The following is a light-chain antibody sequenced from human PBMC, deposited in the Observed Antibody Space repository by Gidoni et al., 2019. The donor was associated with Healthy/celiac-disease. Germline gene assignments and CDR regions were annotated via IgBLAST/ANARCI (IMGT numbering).Light chain of an antibody. J-gene: IGKJ1*01. CDR2: PAS. CDR3: QQSYSTSWT. Sequence: DIQMTQSPSSLSASVGDRVTITCRASQSISSYLNWYQQKPGKAPKLLIYPASSLQSGVPSRFSGSGSGTDFTLTISSLQPEDFATYYCQQSYSTSWTFXQXTKVEIK. CDR1: QSISSY. V-gene: IGKV1-39*01.